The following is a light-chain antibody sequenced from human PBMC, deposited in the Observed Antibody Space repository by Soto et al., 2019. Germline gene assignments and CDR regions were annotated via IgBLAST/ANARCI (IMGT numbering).Light chain of an antibody. CDR3: SSYTSSSTWV. J-gene: IGLJ3*02. Sequence: QSALTQPASVSGSPGQSITISCTGTSSDVGGYNYVSWYQQHPGKAPKLMIYDVSNRLSGVSNRFSGSKSGNTASLPISGLQSEDEADYYCSSYTSSSTWVFGGGTKLTVL. CDR2: DVS. CDR1: SSDVGGYNY. V-gene: IGLV2-14*01.